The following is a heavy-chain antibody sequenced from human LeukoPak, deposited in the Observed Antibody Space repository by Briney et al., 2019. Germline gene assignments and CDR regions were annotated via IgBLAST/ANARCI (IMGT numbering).Heavy chain of an antibody. CDR1: GFTFSAYW. V-gene: IGHV3-74*01. CDR2: INSDGSST. CDR3: AKDRAFDI. J-gene: IGHJ3*02. Sequence: PGGSLRLSCAASGFTFSAYWMHWVRQSPGKGLVWVSRINSDGSSTSYADSVKSRFTISRDIPKNTLYLQMNSLRAEDTAVYYCAKDRAFDIWGQGTMVTVSS.